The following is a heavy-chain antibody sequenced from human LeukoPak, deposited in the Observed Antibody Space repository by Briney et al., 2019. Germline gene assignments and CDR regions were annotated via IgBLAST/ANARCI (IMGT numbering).Heavy chain of an antibody. D-gene: IGHD1-14*01. CDR1: GGSISSGGYY. V-gene: IGHV4-61*08. CDR3: ARGAGWGSVSEFDY. Sequence: SETLSLTCTVSGGSISSGGYYWSWIRQHPGKGLEWIGYIYYSGSTNYNPSLKSRVTISVDTSKNQFSLKLSSVTAADTAVYYCARGAGWGSVSEFDYWGQGTLVTVSS. CDR2: IYYSGST. J-gene: IGHJ4*02.